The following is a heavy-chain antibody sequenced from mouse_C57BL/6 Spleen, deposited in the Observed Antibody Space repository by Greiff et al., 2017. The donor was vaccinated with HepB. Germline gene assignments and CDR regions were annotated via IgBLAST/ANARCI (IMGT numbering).Heavy chain of an antibody. CDR2: INPNYGTT. CDR1: GYSFTDYN. Sequence: LVKPGASVKISCKASGYSFTDYNMNWVKQSNGKSLEWIGVINPNYGTTSYNQKFKGKATLTVDQSSSTAYMQLNSLTSEDSAVYYCARSGYGSRLWYFDVWGTGTTVTVSS. J-gene: IGHJ1*03. CDR3: ARSGYGSRLWYFDV. D-gene: IGHD1-1*01. V-gene: IGHV1-39*01.